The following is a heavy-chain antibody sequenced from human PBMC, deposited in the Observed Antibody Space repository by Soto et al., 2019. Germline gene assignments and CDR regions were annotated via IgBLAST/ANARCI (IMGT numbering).Heavy chain of an antibody. D-gene: IGHD1-26*01. V-gene: IGHV1-2*02. CDR2: INPNSGDT. Sequence: ASVKVSCKASGYTFTGYYVHWVRQAPGQGLEWMGWINPNSGDTYLAQRFQGRVTMNRDTSIGTAYMELRGLTSDDTAEYYCAKGGAIVAAGTRVYLYNAMDVWGQGTTVTV. CDR1: GYTFTGYY. CDR3: AKGGAIVAAGTRVYLYNAMDV. J-gene: IGHJ6*02.